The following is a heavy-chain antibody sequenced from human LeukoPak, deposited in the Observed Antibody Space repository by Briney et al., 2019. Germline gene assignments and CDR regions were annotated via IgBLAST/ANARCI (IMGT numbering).Heavy chain of an antibody. V-gene: IGHV3-9*01. CDR2: ISWNSGKI. J-gene: IGHJ4*02. Sequence: GGSLRLSCAASGFTFHDYAMHWVRQAPGKGLEWVSGISWNSGKIGYADSVKGRSTISIDNAENSLFLQMSSLRPEDTALYYCTEDRRALDDGDSIDYWGQGTLVTVSS. D-gene: IGHD4-17*01. CDR3: TEDRRALDDGDSIDY. CDR1: GFTFHDYA.